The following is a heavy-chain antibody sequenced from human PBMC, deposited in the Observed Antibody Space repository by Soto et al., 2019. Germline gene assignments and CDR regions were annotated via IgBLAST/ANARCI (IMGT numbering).Heavy chain of an antibody. CDR1: GGSISSSSYY. CDR2: VYYSGST. D-gene: IGHD3-3*01. Sequence: SETLSLTCTVSGGSISSSSYYWGWIRQPPGKGLEWIGSVYYSGSTYYNPSLKSRVTISVDTSKNQFSLKLSSVTAADTAVYYCARDDFWSGTPPYYYYGMDVWGQGTTVTVSS. V-gene: IGHV4-39*01. J-gene: IGHJ6*02. CDR3: ARDDFWSGTPPYYYYGMDV.